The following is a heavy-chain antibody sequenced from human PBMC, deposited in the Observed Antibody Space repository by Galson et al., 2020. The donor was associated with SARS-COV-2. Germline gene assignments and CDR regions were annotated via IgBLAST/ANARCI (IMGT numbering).Heavy chain of an antibody. CDR1: GGSFSDYY. CDR2: INHRGSS. V-gene: IGHV4-34*01. D-gene: IGHD3-3*01. J-gene: IGHJ4*02. Sequence: PSETLSLTCAVYGGSFSDYYWTWIRQPPGKGLEWIGEINHRGSSKYNPSLKTRVTMSVYTSKNQFSLRLSSVTAADTAVYYCARGTITAFAVLIVLPSPGYFDFWGRGTLVTVSS. CDR3: ARGTITAFAVLIVLPSPGYFDF.